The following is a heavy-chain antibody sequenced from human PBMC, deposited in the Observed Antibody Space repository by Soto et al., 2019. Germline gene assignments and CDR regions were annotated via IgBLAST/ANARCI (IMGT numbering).Heavy chain of an antibody. V-gene: IGHV4-4*07. CDR2: IYTSGST. Sequence: QVQLQESGPGLVKPSETLSLTCTVSGGSISRYYWSWIRQPAGKGLEWIGRIYTSGSTNYNPSLKSRVTMSVDPSRNQFSLKLSSVTAADTTVYYCAIDTRYQLYYYGMDVWGQGTTVTVSS. CDR3: AIDTRYQLYYYGMDV. J-gene: IGHJ6*02. CDR1: GGSISRYY. D-gene: IGHD2-2*01.